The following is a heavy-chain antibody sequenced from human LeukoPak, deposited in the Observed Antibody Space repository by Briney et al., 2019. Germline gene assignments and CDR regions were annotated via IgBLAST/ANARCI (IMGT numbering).Heavy chain of an antibody. Sequence: PGGSLRLSCAASGFTFSDYYMSWIRQAPGKGLEWVSYISSSSSYTNYADSVNGRFTISRDNAKISLYLQMNSLRAEDTAVYYCATRRQQLVMNYYGMDVWGQGTTVTVSS. J-gene: IGHJ6*02. D-gene: IGHD6-13*01. CDR2: ISSSSSYT. CDR1: GFTFSDYY. V-gene: IGHV3-11*06. CDR3: ATRRQQLVMNYYGMDV.